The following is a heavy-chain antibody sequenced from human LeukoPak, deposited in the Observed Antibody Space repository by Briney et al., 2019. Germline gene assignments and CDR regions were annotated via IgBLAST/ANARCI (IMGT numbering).Heavy chain of an antibody. CDR3: ERGAAAAIRGTLFDY. CDR2: ISSISSYI. V-gene: IGHV3-21*01. J-gene: IGHJ4*02. CDR1: GFTFSSYS. Sequence: PGGSLRLSCAASGFTFSSYSMNWVRQAPGKGLEWVSAISSISSYIYYADSVKGRFTISRDNAKNSLYLQMNSLRAEDTAVYYCERGAAAAIRGTLFDYWGQGTLVTVSS. D-gene: IGHD2-2*02.